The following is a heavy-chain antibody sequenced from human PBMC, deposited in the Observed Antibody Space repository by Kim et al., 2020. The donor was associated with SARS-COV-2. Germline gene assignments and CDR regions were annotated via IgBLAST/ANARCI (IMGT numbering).Heavy chain of an antibody. J-gene: IGHJ3*02. CDR1: GFTFSSYD. Sequence: GGSLRLSCAASGFTFSSYDMHWVRQATGKGLEWVSAIGTAGDTYYPGSVKGRFTISRENAKNSLYLQMNSLRAGDTAVYYCARDRGGGSYGGAFDIWGQGTMVTVSS. V-gene: IGHV3-13*01. D-gene: IGHD1-26*01. CDR3: ARDRGGGSYGGAFDI. CDR2: IGTAGDT.